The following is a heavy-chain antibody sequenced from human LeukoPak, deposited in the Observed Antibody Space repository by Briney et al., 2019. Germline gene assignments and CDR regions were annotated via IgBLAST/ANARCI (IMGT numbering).Heavy chain of an antibody. V-gene: IGHV1-2*06. CDR3: AAPADQDGFHI. CDR1: GYTFTGNY. J-gene: IGHJ3*02. Sequence: SVKVSCTASGYTFTGNYMGWVRHAPGQGLEWMGRINPNSGGTNYAQNFQGRVTMTRDTSNRTAFMELSRLGSDGTAVYYCAAPADQDGFHIWGQGTMVTVSS. D-gene: IGHD2-15*01. CDR2: INPNSGGT.